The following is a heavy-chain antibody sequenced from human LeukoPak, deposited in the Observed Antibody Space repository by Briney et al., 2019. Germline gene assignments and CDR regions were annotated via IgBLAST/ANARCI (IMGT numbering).Heavy chain of an antibody. V-gene: IGHV4-59*01. CDR2: IHSIGTT. CDR1: GGSISRNY. Sequence: SETLSLTCTVSGGSISRNYSSWTRQTPWNGLEWLGYIHSIGTTNYNPSLERRLTISIDTSKNQFSLKLSSVTAADTAVYYCARSSEGRYYYDSSGFSYYYYYMDVWGKGTTVTISS. D-gene: IGHD3-22*01. CDR3: ARSSEGRYYYDSSGFSYYYYYMDV. J-gene: IGHJ6*03.